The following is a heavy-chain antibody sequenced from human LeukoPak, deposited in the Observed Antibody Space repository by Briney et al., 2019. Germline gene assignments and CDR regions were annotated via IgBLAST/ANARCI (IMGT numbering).Heavy chain of an antibody. CDR3: AREYCSGGSCYPNWFDP. CDR1: GYSISSGYY. D-gene: IGHD2-15*01. Sequence: SETLSLTCTVSGYSISSGYYWGWIRQPPGKGLEWIGSIYHSGSTYYNPSLKSRDTISVDTSKNQFSLKLSSVTAADTAVYYCAREYCSGGSCYPNWFDPWGQGTLVTVSS. CDR2: IYHSGST. J-gene: IGHJ5*02. V-gene: IGHV4-38-2*02.